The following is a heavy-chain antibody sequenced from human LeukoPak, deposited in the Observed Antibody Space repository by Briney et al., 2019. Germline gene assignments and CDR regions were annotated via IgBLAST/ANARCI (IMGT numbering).Heavy chain of an antibody. V-gene: IGHV4-4*09. J-gene: IGHJ4*02. CDR1: GGSISSYY. Sequence: SETLSLTCTVSGGSISSYYWSWIRQPPGKGLEWIGYIYTSGSTNYNPSLKSRVTMSVDTSKNQFSLKLSSVTAADTAVYYCALTQSGSKTFDYWGQGTLVTVSS. CDR3: ALTQSGSKTFDY. D-gene: IGHD1-14*01. CDR2: IYTSGST.